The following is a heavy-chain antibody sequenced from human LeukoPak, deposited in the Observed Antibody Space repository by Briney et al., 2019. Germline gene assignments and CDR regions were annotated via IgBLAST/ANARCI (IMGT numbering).Heavy chain of an antibody. CDR3: AKEASTGGNSPLDY. Sequence: GGSLRLSCAASGFTVSSNYMSWVRQAPGKGLEWVSVIYSGGSTYYAGSVKGRFTISRDNAKNSLYLQMNSLRAEDTALYYCAKEASTGGNSPLDYWGQGTLVTVSS. V-gene: IGHV3-53*05. CDR1: GFTVSSNY. CDR2: IYSGGST. J-gene: IGHJ4*02. D-gene: IGHD4-23*01.